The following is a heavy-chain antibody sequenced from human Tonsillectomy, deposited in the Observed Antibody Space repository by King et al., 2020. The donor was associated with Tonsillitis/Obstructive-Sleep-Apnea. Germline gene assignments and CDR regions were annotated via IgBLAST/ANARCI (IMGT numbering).Heavy chain of an antibody. J-gene: IGHJ4*02. Sequence: VQLVESGGGVVQPGRSRRLSCVASGFTFSSYAMHWVRQAPGKGLEWVAVISYDGFNKYYADSVKGRFTISRDSSKNTRFLQMNSLKVEDTAVYYCARDNGFSHFDYWGQGALVTVSS. D-gene: IGHD3-3*01. CDR2: ISYDGFNK. CDR3: ARDNGFSHFDY. CDR1: GFTFSSYA. V-gene: IGHV3-30*04.